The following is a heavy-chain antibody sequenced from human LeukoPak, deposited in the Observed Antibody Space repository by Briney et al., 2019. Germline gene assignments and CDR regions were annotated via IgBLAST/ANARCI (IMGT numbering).Heavy chain of an antibody. D-gene: IGHD2-15*01. V-gene: IGHV3-21*01. Sequence: GGSLRLSCAASGFTFSSYSMNWVRQAPGKGLQWVSSISSSSSYIYYADSVKGRFTISRDNAKNSLYLQMNSLRAEDTAVYYCARGYCSGGSCYLDYWGQGTLVTVSS. J-gene: IGHJ4*02. CDR2: ISSSSSYI. CDR3: ARGYCSGGSCYLDY. CDR1: GFTFSSYS.